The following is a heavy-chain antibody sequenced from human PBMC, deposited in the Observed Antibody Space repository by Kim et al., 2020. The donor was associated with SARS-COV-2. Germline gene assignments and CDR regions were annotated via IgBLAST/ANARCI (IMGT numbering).Heavy chain of an antibody. D-gene: IGHD6-19*01. CDR3: AIGAVAGTHYFDY. J-gene: IGHJ4*02. V-gene: IGHV1-3*01. Sequence: YSQKFQGRVPITRDTSASTAYMELSSLRSEDTAVYYCAIGAVAGTHYFDYWGQGTLVTVSS.